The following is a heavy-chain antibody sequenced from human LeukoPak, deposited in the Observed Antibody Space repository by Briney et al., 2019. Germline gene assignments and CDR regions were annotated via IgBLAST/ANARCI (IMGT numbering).Heavy chain of an antibody. CDR1: GGSISSSSYY. CDR3: ATDPGIAVAGIPDY. V-gene: IGHV4-39*02. D-gene: IGHD6-19*01. Sequence: SGTLSLTCTVSGGSISSSSYYWGWIRQPPGKGLEWIGSIYYSGSTYYNPSLKSRVTISVDTSKNQFSLKLSSVTAADTAVYYCATDPGIAVAGIPDYWGQGTLVTVSS. J-gene: IGHJ4*02. CDR2: IYYSGST.